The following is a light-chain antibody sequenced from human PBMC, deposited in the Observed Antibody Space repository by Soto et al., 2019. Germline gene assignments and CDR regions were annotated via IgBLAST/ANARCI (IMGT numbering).Light chain of an antibody. Sequence: EIVLTQSPATLSLSPGERATLSCRASQSVSSYLAWYQQKPGQAPRLLIYDASNRATGIPARFSGSGSGTDFTHTISGLEPEDFAVYYCQQRSNWPWTFGQGTKVEIK. CDR1: QSVSSY. CDR3: QQRSNWPWT. CDR2: DAS. J-gene: IGKJ1*01. V-gene: IGKV3-11*01.